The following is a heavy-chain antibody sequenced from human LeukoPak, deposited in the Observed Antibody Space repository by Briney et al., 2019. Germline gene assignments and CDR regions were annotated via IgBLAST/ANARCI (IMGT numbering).Heavy chain of an antibody. CDR3: ARLVGKKRWLQFVGFDY. J-gene: IGHJ4*02. D-gene: IGHD5-24*01. CDR2: IYYSGST. V-gene: IGHV4-59*08. CDR1: GGSISSYY. Sequence: PSETLSLTCTVSGGSISSYYWSWIRQPPGKGLEWIGYIYYSGSTNYNPSLKSRVTISVDTSKNQFSLKLSSVTAADTAVYYCARLVGKKRWLQFVGFDYWGQGTLVTVSS.